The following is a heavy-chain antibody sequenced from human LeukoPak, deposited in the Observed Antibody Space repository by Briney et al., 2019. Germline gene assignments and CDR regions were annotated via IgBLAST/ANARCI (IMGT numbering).Heavy chain of an antibody. CDR3: ARVSPNRYRDGLSY. Sequence: GASVKVSCKASGYTFTGYYMHWVRQAPGQGLEWMGWINPNSGGTNYAQKFQGRVTMTRDTSISTAYMELSRLRSDDTAVYYCARVSPNRYRDGLSYWGQGTLVTVSS. D-gene: IGHD5-24*01. CDR2: INPNSGGT. V-gene: IGHV1-2*02. J-gene: IGHJ4*02. CDR1: GYTFTGYY.